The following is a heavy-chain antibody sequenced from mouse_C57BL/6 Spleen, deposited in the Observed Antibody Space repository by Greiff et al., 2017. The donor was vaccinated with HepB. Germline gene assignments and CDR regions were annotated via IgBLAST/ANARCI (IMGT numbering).Heavy chain of an antibody. CDR2: ISYDGSN. V-gene: IGHV3-6*01. D-gene: IGHD1-1*01. CDR1: GYSITSGYY. CDR3: ARGVTTVVAYYFDY. Sequence: DVKLQESGPGLVKPSQSLSLTCSVTGYSITSGYYWNWIRQFPGNKLEWMGYISYDGSNNYNPSLKNRISITRDTSKNQFFLKLNSVTTEDTATYYCARGVTTVVAYYFDYWGQGTTLTVSS. J-gene: IGHJ2*01.